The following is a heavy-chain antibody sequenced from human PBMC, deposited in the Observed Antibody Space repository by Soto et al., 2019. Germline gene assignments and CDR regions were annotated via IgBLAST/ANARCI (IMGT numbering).Heavy chain of an antibody. D-gene: IGHD7-27*01. CDR3: ARDTGDGTFDF. CDR2: ISAYNGNT. CDR1: GSTFTSYG. V-gene: IGHV1-18*01. J-gene: IGHJ4*02. Sequence: ASVMVSCTASGSTFTSYGISWVRQAPGQGLEWMGWISAYNGNTNYAQKFQDRVTISRDTSASTAYMELTSLRSEDTAVYYCARDTGDGTFDFWGQGTLVTVSS.